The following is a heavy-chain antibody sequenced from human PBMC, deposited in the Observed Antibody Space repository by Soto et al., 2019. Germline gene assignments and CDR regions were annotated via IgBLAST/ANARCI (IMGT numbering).Heavy chain of an antibody. Sequence: QVQLVQARAKVKKPGASVKVSCKASGYTFTSYDINWVRQATGQGLEWMGWMNPNSGNTVYAQKFQGRVTMTRNTSIRTAYMELSSLRSEDTAVYYCAREALFRMDVWGQGTTVTVSS. D-gene: IGHD3-10*02. CDR3: AREALFRMDV. CDR1: GYTFTSYD. J-gene: IGHJ6*02. V-gene: IGHV1-8*01. CDR2: MNPNSGNT.